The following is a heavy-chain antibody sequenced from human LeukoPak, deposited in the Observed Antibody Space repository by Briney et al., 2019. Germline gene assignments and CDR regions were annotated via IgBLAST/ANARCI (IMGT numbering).Heavy chain of an antibody. Sequence: SETLSLTCTVSGGSISSYYWSWIRQPPGKGLEWIGYIYYSGSTHYNPSPTSLVTISVDTSKNQFSLKLSSVTAADTAVYYCAREGQWDLDYWGQGTLVTVSS. V-gene: IGHV4-59*12. CDR2: IYYSGST. J-gene: IGHJ4*02. CDR3: AREGQWDLDY. D-gene: IGHD1-26*01. CDR1: GGSISSYY.